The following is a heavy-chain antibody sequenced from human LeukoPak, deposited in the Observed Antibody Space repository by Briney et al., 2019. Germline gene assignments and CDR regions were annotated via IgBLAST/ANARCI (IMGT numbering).Heavy chain of an antibody. V-gene: IGHV4-59*01. CDR1: GGSISSYY. D-gene: IGHD1-20*01. Sequence: SSETLSLTCTVSGGSISSYYWSWIRQPPGKGLEWIGYIYYSGSTNYNPSLKSRVTISVDTSKNQFSLKLSSVTAADTAVYYCARANWNDPRDFDYWGQGTLVTVSS. J-gene: IGHJ4*02. CDR2: IYYSGST. CDR3: ARANWNDPRDFDY.